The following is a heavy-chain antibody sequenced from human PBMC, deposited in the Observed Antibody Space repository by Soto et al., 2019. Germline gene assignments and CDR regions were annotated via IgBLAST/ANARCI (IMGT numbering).Heavy chain of an antibody. J-gene: IGHJ3*02. Sequence: ASVKVSCKASGYTFTRYYMHWVRQAPGQGLEWMGIVNPSDDSTSYAQKFQGRVTMTRDTSTSTVYMELSSLRSEDTALYYCARVRAGRPVDAFDIWGQATIVTVSS. CDR3: ARVRAGRPVDAFDI. CDR2: VNPSDDST. CDR1: GYTFTRYY. D-gene: IGHD6-6*01. V-gene: IGHV1-46*01.